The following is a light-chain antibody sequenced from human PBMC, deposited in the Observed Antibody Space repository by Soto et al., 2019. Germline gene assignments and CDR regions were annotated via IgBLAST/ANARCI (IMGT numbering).Light chain of an antibody. CDR2: LGS. V-gene: IGKV2-28*01. J-gene: IGKJ1*01. Sequence: EIVLTQSPLSLPVTPGEPASISCRSSQSLLHSSGYNYVDWYLQKPGQSPQLLIYLGSNRASGVPDRFSGSGSGTDFTLKISRVEAEDVGVYYCMQALQTRTFGQGTKVDI. CDR3: MQALQTRT. CDR1: QSLLHSSGYNY.